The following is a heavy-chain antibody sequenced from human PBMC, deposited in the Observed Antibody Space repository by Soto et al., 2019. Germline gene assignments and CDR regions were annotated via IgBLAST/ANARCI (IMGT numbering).Heavy chain of an antibody. J-gene: IGHJ6*02. CDR3: AHKGGRGAGMDV. D-gene: IGHD2-15*01. Sequence: QITLKESGPTLVKPTQTLTLTCTFSGFSVSTSGVGVAWIRQPPGKALEWLALIYWDGDERYSPFLQSRVTITKDTSKNPVLLTMTNMAPVDTATYDCAHKGGRGAGMDVWGQGTTVTVSS. V-gene: IGHV2-5*02. CDR1: GFSVSTSGVG. CDR2: IYWDGDE.